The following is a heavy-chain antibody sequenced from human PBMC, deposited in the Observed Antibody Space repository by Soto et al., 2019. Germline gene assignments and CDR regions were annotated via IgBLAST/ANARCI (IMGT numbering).Heavy chain of an antibody. D-gene: IGHD2-8*02. Sequence: QVQLVESGGGVVQPGRSLRLSCAASGFTFNNYGIHWVRQAPGKGLEWVAVISYDGSNKYYADSVKGRFTISRDNSKNTVYLQMNSLRAEDTAVYYCAKDLYWGLAYYYYGMDVWGHGTTVTVSS. CDR1: GFTFNNYG. V-gene: IGHV3-30*18. CDR2: ISYDGSNK. CDR3: AKDLYWGLAYYYYGMDV. J-gene: IGHJ6*02.